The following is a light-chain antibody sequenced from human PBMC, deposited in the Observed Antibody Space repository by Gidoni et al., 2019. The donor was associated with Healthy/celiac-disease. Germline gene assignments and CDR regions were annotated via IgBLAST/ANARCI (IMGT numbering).Light chain of an antibody. CDR1: QSISSY. CDR2: AAS. CDR3: QRSYSTRT. Sequence: DIQMTQSSSSLSASVGDRVTITCRASQSISSYLNWYQQKPGKAPKLLIYAASSLQSGVPSRFSGSGAGTDFTLTISRLQPEDVATYYCQRSYSTRTFXXXTKVEIK. V-gene: IGKV1-39*01. J-gene: IGKJ1*01.